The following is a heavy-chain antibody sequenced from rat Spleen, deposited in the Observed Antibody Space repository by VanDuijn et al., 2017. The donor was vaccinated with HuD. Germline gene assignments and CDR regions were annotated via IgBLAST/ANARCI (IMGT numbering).Heavy chain of an antibody. D-gene: IGHD1-1*01. CDR3: TTAYFSGLYVMDV. CDR2: ISYGDSSGHSST. CDR1: GFTFSDYG. V-gene: IGHV5-29*01. Sequence: EVQLVESGGGLVQPGRSLKLSCAASGFTFSDYGMAWVRQAPTKGLEWVATISYGDSSGHSSTYYRDSVKGRFTISRDDAKSTLYLQMDSLRSEDAASYYCTTAYFSGLYVMDVWGQGVSVTVSS. J-gene: IGHJ4*01.